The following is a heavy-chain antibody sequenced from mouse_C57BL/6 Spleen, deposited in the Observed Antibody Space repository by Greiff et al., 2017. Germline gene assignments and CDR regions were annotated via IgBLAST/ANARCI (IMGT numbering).Heavy chain of an antibody. J-gene: IGHJ2*01. D-gene: IGHD2-12*01. V-gene: IGHV1-80*01. CDR3: ARGYSPYYFDY. CDR2: IYPGDGDT. CDR1: GYAFSSYW. Sequence: QVQLQQSGAELVKPGASVKISCKASGYAFSSYWMNWVKQRPGKGLEWIGQIYPGDGDTNYNGKFKGKATLTADKSSSTAYMQLSSLTSEDSAVYFCARGYSPYYFDYWGQGTTLTVSS.